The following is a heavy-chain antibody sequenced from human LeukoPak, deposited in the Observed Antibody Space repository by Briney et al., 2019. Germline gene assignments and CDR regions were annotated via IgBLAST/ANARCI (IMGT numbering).Heavy chain of an antibody. D-gene: IGHD3-22*01. CDR2: IRYDGSNK. CDR1: GLTFSSYG. J-gene: IGHJ4*02. Sequence: PGGSLRLSCAASGLTFSSYGMHWVRQAPGKGLEWVAFIRYDGSNKYYADSVKGRFTISRDNSKNTLYLQMNSLRAEDTAVYYCAKDSRVYYYDSSGYYSRYFDYWGQGTLVSVSS. CDR3: AKDSRVYYYDSSGYYSRYFDY. V-gene: IGHV3-30*02.